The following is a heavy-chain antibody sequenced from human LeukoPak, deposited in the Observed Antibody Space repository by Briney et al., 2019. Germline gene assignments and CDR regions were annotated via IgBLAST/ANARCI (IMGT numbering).Heavy chain of an antibody. CDR1: GGSISSSSYY. J-gene: IGHJ4*02. CDR3: ARHGERPPYRDTALN. CDR2: IYYSGST. Sequence: PSETLSLTCTVSGGSISSSSYYWGWIRQPPGKGLEWIGSIYYSGSTYYNPSLKSRVTISVDTSKNQFSLKLSSVTAADTAVYYCARHGERPPYRDTALNWGQGTLVTVSS. V-gene: IGHV4-39*01. D-gene: IGHD5-18*01.